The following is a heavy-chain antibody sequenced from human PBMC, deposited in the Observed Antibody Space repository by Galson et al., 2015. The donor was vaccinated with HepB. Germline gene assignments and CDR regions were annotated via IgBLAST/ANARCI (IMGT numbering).Heavy chain of an antibody. Sequence: SLRLSCAASGFTFSSYAMHWVRQAPGKGLEWVAVISYDGSNKYYADSVKGRFTISRDNSKNTLYLQMNSLRAEDTAVYYCAKRLLWFGELSPGGMGVWGQGTTVTVSS. CDR2: ISYDGSNK. CDR1: GFTFSSYA. J-gene: IGHJ6*02. D-gene: IGHD3-10*01. V-gene: IGHV3-30*04. CDR3: AKRLLWFGELSPGGMGV.